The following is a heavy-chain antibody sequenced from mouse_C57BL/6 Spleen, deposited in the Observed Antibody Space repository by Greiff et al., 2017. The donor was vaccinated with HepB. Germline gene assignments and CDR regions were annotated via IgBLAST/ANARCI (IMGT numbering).Heavy chain of an antibody. J-gene: IGHJ4*01. CDR3: ARLYGNSYAMGY. Sequence: EVHLVESGGDLVKPGGSLKLSCAASGFTFSSYGMSWVRQTPDKRLEWVATISSGGSYTYYPNSVKGRFTISRDNAKNTLYLQMSSLKSEDTAMYYCARLYGNSYAMGYWGQGTSVTVSS. CDR1: GFTFSSYG. V-gene: IGHV5-6*01. D-gene: IGHD2-1*01. CDR2: ISSGGSYT.